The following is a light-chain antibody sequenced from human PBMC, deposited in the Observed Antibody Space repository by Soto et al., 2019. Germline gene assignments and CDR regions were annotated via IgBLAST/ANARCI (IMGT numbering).Light chain of an antibody. J-gene: IGKJ3*01. Sequence: EIALTQSPGTLSLSPGERATLSCRASQSVSSSYLAWYQQKPGQAPRLLIDGASSRATGIPDRFSGSGSGTDFTLTISRLEPEDFAVYYCQQYGRSFGPGTKVDIK. CDR2: GAS. V-gene: IGKV3-20*01. CDR1: QSVSSSY. CDR3: QQYGRS.